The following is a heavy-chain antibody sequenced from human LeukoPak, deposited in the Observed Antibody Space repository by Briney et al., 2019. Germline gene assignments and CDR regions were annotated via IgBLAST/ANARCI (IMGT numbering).Heavy chain of an antibody. D-gene: IGHD3-3*01. CDR2: INSDGSIT. Sequence: GGSLRLSCAASGFTFSTYWMHWVRQAPGKGPVWVSRINSDGSITTYADSVKGRFTISRDNAKNTLYLQMNSLRAEDTAVYYCARLWSGISFDMWGQGTMVTVSP. CDR1: GFTFSTYW. V-gene: IGHV3-74*01. CDR3: ARLWSGISFDM. J-gene: IGHJ3*02.